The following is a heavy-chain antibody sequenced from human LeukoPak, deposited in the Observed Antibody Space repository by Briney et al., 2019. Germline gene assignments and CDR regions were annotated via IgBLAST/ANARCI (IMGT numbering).Heavy chain of an antibody. D-gene: IGHD3-16*02. CDR1: GGSFSGYY. J-gene: IGHJ5*02. V-gene: IGHV4-34*01. CDR3: ARGCYYDYVWGSYRYNWFDP. CDR2: INHSGST. Sequence: SETLSLTCAVYGGSFSGYYWSWIRQPPGKGLEWIGEINHSGSTNYNPSLKSRVTISVDTSKNQFSLKLSSVTAADTAVYYCARGCYYDYVWGSYRYNWFDPWGQGTLVTVSS.